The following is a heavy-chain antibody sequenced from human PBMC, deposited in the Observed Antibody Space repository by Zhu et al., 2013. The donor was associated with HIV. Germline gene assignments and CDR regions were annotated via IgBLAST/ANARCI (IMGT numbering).Heavy chain of an antibody. CDR1: GFTFTNYN. D-gene: IGHD3-9*01. CDR2: MNPXSGNT. J-gene: IGHJ6*02. V-gene: IGHV1-8*01. Sequence: QVQLVQSGAEVKKPGASVKVSCKASGFTFTNYNINWVRQATGQGLEWMGWMNPXSGNTGYAQKFQGRVTMTRNTSISTAYMELSSLRSEDTAVYYCARVFDILTGYWDYYYAMDVWAKGPRSPSP. CDR3: ARVFDILTGYWDYYYAMDV.